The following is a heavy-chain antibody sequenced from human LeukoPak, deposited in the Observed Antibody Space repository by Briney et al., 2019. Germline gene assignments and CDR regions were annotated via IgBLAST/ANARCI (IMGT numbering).Heavy chain of an antibody. CDR2: FDPEDGET. J-gene: IGHJ4*02. CDR1: GYTLTELS. D-gene: IGHD3-22*01. Sequence: ASVKVSCKVSGYTLTELSMHWVRQAPGKGVEWMGGFDPEDGETIYAQKFQGRVTMTEDTSTDTAYMELSSLRSEDTAVYYCATPAHYDSSGYYLGYYFDYWGQGTLVTVSS. V-gene: IGHV1-24*01. CDR3: ATPAHYDSSGYYLGYYFDY.